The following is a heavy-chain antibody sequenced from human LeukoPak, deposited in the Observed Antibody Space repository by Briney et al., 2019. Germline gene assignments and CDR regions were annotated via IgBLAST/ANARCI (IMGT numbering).Heavy chain of an antibody. Sequence: ASVKVSCKASGYTFTSYDIDWVRQATGQGLEWMGWMNPNSGNTGYAQKFQGRVTMTRNTSISTAYMELSSLRSEDTAVCYCARRDYGDYYYYYMDVWGKGTTVTVSS. J-gene: IGHJ6*03. CDR3: ARRDYGDYYYYYMDV. CDR1: GYTFTSYD. D-gene: IGHD4-17*01. V-gene: IGHV1-8*01. CDR2: MNPNSGNT.